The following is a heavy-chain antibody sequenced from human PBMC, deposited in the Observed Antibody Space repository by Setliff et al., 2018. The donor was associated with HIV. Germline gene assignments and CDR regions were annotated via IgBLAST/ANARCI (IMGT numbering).Heavy chain of an antibody. V-gene: IGHV1-69*10. CDR2: IIPIASVP. CDR3: ARGPLYGYDRGYFDY. CDR1: GGSFNTYG. J-gene: IGHJ4*02. D-gene: IGHD5-12*01. Sequence: SVKVSCKASGGSFNTYGIHWARQAPGQGLEWMGGIIPIASVPNYSQKFQDRLTITADESTTTVYMDMSSLRSEDTAQYYCARGPLYGYDRGYFDYWGQGTLVTVSS.